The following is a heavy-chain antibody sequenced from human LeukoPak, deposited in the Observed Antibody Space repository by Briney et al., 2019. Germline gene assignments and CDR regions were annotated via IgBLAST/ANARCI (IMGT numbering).Heavy chain of an antibody. Sequence: PGGSLRLSCAASGFTFSSYAMSWVRQAPGKGLEWVSAISGSGGSTYYADSVKGRFTISRDNSKNTLYLQMNSLRAEDTAVYYCANNFFNVHYYYYYMDVWGKGTTVTVSS. V-gene: IGHV3-23*01. CDR2: ISGSGGST. CDR1: GFTFSSYA. J-gene: IGHJ6*03. D-gene: IGHD3-3*01. CDR3: ANNFFNVHYYYYYMDV.